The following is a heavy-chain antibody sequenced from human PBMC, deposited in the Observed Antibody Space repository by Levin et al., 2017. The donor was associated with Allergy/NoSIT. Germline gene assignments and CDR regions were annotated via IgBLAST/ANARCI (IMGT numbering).Heavy chain of an antibody. V-gene: IGHV1-46*01. J-gene: IGHJ4*02. Sequence: GASVKVSCKASGYPFTTYHLYWVRQAPGQGLEWMGMINPSGGSTTYAQKFQGRVTMTRDTSTSTVYMELSSLRSDDTAVYYCARDPMMGSGIDYWGQGTLVTVSS. CDR1: GYPFTTYH. D-gene: IGHD6-25*01. CDR3: ARDPMMGSGIDY. CDR2: INPSGGST.